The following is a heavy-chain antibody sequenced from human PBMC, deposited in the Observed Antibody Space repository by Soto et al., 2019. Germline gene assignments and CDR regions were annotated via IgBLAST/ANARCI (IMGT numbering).Heavy chain of an antibody. CDR2: IYYSGST. D-gene: IGHD3-10*01. CDR1: GGSISSYY. Sequence: QVQLQESGPGLVKPSETLSLTCTVSGGSISSYYWSWIRQPPGKGLEWIGYIYYSGSTNYNPSLKSRVNISVDTSKNQFSLKLSSVTAADTAVYYCARGLWFGDGDYYYGMDVWGQGTTVTVSS. CDR3: ARGLWFGDGDYYYGMDV. J-gene: IGHJ6*02. V-gene: IGHV4-59*01.